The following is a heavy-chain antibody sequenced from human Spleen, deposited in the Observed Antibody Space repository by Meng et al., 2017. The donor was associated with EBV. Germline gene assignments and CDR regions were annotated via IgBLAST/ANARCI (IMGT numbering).Heavy chain of an antibody. CDR2: ISTNSGNT. Sequence: QVQLVQSGAEGKKPGASVKVACKASGYMFTSYGISWVRQAPGQGLEWMGSISTNSGNTNYAKRLQGRVAMTIDRSTSTAYVELRSLTSDDTAVYYCARGQGIPWPFWGQGTLVTASS. V-gene: IGHV1-18*01. D-gene: IGHD2-21*01. J-gene: IGHJ4*02. CDR3: ARGQGIPWPF. CDR1: GYMFTSYG.